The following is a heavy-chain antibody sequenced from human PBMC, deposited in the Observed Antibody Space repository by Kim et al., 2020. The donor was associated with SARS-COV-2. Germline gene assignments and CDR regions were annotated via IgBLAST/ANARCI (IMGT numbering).Heavy chain of an antibody. CDR2: ISSSDIYT. D-gene: IGHD2-2*01. V-gene: IGHV3-23*01. J-gene: IGHJ4*02. Sequence: GGSLRLSCAASGFTFSEYAMSWVRQAPGKGLEWVSAISSSDIYTYYGESVKGRFTISRDSSKNTMYLQMNSLRIEDTAVYYCAKDRYCTSSRCTLDYWGQGTLVTVSS. CDR3: AKDRYCTSSRCTLDY. CDR1: GFTFSEYA.